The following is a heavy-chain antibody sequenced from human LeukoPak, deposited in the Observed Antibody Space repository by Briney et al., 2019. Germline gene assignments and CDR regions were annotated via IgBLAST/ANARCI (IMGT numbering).Heavy chain of an antibody. D-gene: IGHD4-17*01. CDR1: GYTFTGYY. V-gene: IGHV1-8*02. CDR3: ARGVSYGDYLFDY. CDR2: MNPNSGNT. J-gene: IGHJ4*02. Sequence: ASVKVSCKASGYTFTGYYMHWVRQAPGQGLEWMGWMNPNSGNTGYAQKFQGRVTMTRNTSISTAYMELSSLRSEDTAVYYCARGVSYGDYLFDYWGQGTLVTVSS.